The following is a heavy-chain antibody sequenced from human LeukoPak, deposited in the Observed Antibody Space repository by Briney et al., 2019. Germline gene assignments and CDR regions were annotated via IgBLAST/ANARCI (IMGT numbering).Heavy chain of an antibody. D-gene: IGHD2-21*02. CDR1: GYTSTVYY. CDR3: ARDGKETADRNTALDY. V-gene: IGHV1-2*06. Sequence: ASVKVSCKASGYTSTVYYIHWVRQAPGQGLEWMGRINPNSGGTNYAQMFQGRVTMTRDTSISTAYIELSRLSSDDTAVYYCARDGKETADRNTALDYWGQGSLVTVSS. J-gene: IGHJ4*02. CDR2: INPNSGGT.